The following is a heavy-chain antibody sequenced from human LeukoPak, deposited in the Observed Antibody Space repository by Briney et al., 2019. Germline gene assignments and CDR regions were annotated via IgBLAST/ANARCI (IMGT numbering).Heavy chain of an antibody. D-gene: IGHD3-9*01. CDR2: ISSSSSTI. J-gene: IGHJ4*02. CDR1: GFTFSSYS. V-gene: IGHV3-48*04. Sequence: PGGSLRLSRAASGFTFSSYSMNWVRQAPGKGLEWVSYISSSSSTIYYADSVKGRFTISRDNAKNSLYLQMNSLRAEDTAVYYCARDNPRLRYFDWSTPFDYWGQGTLVTVSS. CDR3: ARDNPRLRYFDWSTPFDY.